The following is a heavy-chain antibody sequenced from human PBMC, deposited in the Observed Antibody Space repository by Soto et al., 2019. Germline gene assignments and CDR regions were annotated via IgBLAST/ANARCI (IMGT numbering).Heavy chain of an antibody. D-gene: IGHD1-26*01. CDR3: ARGRYGDY. CDR2: SSAHNVNT. CDR1: GYTFTSYG. V-gene: IGHV1-18*01. Sequence: QVHLVQSGAEVKKPGASVKVSCKGSGYTFTSYGITWVRQAPGQGLEWMGWSSAHNVNTDYEQKLQGRVTVTRDTSTSTAYMELRSLRSDDTAVYYCARGRYGDYWGQGALVTVSS. J-gene: IGHJ4*02.